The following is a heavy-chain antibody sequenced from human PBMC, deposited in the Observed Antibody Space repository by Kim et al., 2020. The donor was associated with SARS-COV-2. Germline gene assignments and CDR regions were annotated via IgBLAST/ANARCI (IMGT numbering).Heavy chain of an antibody. D-gene: IGHD3-3*01. CDR1: GYTFIGYY. CDR3: ARVRLTCSTFWRCYH. CDR2: INPNSGTT. V-gene: IGHV1-2*06. J-gene: IGHJ1*01. Sequence: ASVKVSCKASGYTFIGYYIHWVRQVPGQGLEWMGRINPNSGTTDYARKFQGRVTMTTNTSISTAYMELGSLRSDDTAVYFCARVRLTCSTFWRCYHWVQ.